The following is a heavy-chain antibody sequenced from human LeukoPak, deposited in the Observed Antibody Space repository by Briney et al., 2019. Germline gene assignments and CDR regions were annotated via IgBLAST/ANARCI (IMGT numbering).Heavy chain of an antibody. CDR1: GFTFSSYW. D-gene: IGHD3-22*01. V-gene: IGHV3-74*01. J-gene: IGHJ4*02. CDR2: INSDGSST. Sequence: GGSLRLSCAASGFTFSSYWMHWVRQAPGEGLVWVSRINSDGSSTSYADSVKGRFTISRDTSKNTVYLQMNSLRAEDTAIYYCARESDNDGSGQDFWGQGTLVTVSS. CDR3: ARESDNDGSGQDF.